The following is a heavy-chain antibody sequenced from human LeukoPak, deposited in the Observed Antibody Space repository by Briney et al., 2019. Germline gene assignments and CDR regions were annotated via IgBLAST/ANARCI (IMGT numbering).Heavy chain of an antibody. Sequence: SETLSLTCSVSGGSMSSGGYYWSWIRQHPGKGLEWMGHIYYSGTVYYNPSLRSRVSISVDTSKNQFSLRLSSVTVADTAVYYCASLGMAASYFYDSSGDKFDYWGQGTLVTVSS. CDR2: IYYSGTV. CDR1: GGSMSSGGYY. CDR3: ASLGMAASYFYDSSGDKFDY. D-gene: IGHD3-22*01. V-gene: IGHV4-31*03. J-gene: IGHJ4*02.